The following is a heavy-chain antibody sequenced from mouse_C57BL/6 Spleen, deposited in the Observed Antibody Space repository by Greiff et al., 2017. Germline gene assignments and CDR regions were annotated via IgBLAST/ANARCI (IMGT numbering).Heavy chain of an antibody. CDR1: GYTFTSYW. V-gene: IGHV1-55*01. J-gene: IGHJ1*03. Sequence: QVQLQQSGAELVKPGASVKMSCKASGYTFTSYWITWVKQRPGQGLEWIGDIYPGSGSTNYNEKFKSKATLTVDTSSSTAYMQLSSLTSEDSAVYYCARGDHYDYLYWYFDVWGTGTTVTVSS. CDR2: IYPGSGST. D-gene: IGHD2-4*01. CDR3: ARGDHYDYLYWYFDV.